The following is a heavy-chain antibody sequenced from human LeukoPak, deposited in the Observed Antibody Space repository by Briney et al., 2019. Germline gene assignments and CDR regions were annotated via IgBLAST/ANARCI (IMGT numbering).Heavy chain of an antibody. CDR2: SRNKARSYTT. Sequence: GGSLRLSCAGSGFPFSDHYMDWVRQAPGKGLEWVGRSRNKARSYTTDYAASVKGRFTISRDGSKDSVFLQMNSLKTEDTAVYYCARTYYDILTGIRDFDYWGQGTLVTVSS. J-gene: IGHJ4*02. V-gene: IGHV3-72*01. CDR1: GFPFSDHY. D-gene: IGHD3-9*01. CDR3: ARTYYDILTGIRDFDY.